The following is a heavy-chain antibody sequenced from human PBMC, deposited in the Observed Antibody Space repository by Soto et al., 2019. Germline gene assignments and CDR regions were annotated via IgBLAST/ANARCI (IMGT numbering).Heavy chain of an antibody. D-gene: IGHD3-3*01. J-gene: IGHJ4*02. CDR3: ARHPQRITIALH. Sequence: SETLSLTCTVSGGSISSYYWSWIRQPPGKGLEWIGYIYYSGSTNYNPSLKSRVTISVDTSKNQFSLKLSSVTAADTAVYYCARHPQRITIALHWGQAPLVSVSS. CDR2: IYYSGST. V-gene: IGHV4-59*08. CDR1: GGSISSYY.